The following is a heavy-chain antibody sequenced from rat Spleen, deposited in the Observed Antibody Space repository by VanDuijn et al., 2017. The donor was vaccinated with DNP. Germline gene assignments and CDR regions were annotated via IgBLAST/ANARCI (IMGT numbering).Heavy chain of an antibody. CDR3: ATQRDYYSNYPFAY. CDR2: VPSSGGST. CDR1: GFTFNSYW. J-gene: IGHJ3*01. D-gene: IGHD1-2*01. V-gene: IGHV5-31*01. Sequence: EVQLEESGGDLVLPGRSLRLSCVASGFTFNSYWMAWIRQVPGKGLEWVASVPSSGGSTYYRDSVKGRFTISRDNGKSTLYLQMDSLRSEDTATYYCATQRDYYSNYPFAYWGQGTLVTVSS.